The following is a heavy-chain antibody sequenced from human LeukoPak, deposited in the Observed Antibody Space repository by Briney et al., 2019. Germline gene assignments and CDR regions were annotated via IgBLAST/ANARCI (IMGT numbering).Heavy chain of an antibody. D-gene: IGHD3-22*01. Sequence: GGSLRLSCAASGFTFSDYYMSWIRQAPGEGLEWVANIKQDGSEKYYVDSVKGRFTISRDNAKNSLYLQMNSLRAEDTAVYYCARVKGSYYYDSSGLDYWGQGTLVTVSS. CDR1: GFTFSDYY. CDR2: IKQDGSEK. J-gene: IGHJ4*02. V-gene: IGHV3-7*01. CDR3: ARVKGSYYYDSSGLDY.